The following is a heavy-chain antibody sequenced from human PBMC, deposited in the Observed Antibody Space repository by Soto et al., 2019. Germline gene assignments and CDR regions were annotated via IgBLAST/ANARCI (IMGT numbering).Heavy chain of an antibody. J-gene: IGHJ6*02. Sequence: PGESLVISYKGSVHSFTTYCIGWVRLMPRKDREWMGIIYPCDSDPTYSPSFQGQVTISADKSISTAYLQWRSLKASDNAMYYCARIFYHFWSGYLVNYYYYATDVPGPGTTGTLS. CDR2: IYPCDSDP. CDR1: VHSFTTYC. D-gene: IGHD3-3*01. CDR3: ARIFYHFWSGYLVNYYYYATDV. V-gene: IGHV5-51*01.